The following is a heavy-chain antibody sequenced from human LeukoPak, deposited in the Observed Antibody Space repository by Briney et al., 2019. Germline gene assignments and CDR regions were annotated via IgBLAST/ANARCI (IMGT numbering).Heavy chain of an antibody. J-gene: IGHJ4*02. Sequence: GGSLRLSCAASGFTFRKHYMSWIRQAPGRGPEWVAYIGASGSTRYYRDSVNGRFTISRDNAKNSLHLQMNSLRAEDTAVYYCAKDLTIVVVPAAIPVSALDYWGQGTLVTVSS. D-gene: IGHD2-2*02. CDR2: IGASGSTR. V-gene: IGHV3-11*04. CDR1: GFTFRKHY. CDR3: AKDLTIVVVPAAIPVSALDY.